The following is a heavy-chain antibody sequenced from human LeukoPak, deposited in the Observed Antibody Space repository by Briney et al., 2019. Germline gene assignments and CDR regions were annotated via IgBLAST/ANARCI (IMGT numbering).Heavy chain of an antibody. D-gene: IGHD5-12*01. V-gene: IGHV4-59*04. J-gene: IGHJ4*02. Sequence: PSETLSLTCTVSGGSISSYYWGWIRQPPGRGLEWVGSIYYRGSTYYNPSLKNRVTISVGTSKSPFSLELTSVTVAETAMYFCAPGIVAIKSRFFDYWGQGSLITVSS. CDR2: IYYRGST. CDR1: GGSISSYY. CDR3: APGIVAIKSRFFDY.